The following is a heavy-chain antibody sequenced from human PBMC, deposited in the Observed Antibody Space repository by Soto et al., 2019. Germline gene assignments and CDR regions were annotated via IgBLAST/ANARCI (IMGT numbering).Heavy chain of an antibody. J-gene: IGHJ4*02. CDR3: AKYYSDSSGYYCY. D-gene: IGHD3-22*01. CDR2: ISGSGGST. CDR1: GFTFSSYA. V-gene: IGHV3-23*01. Sequence: GSLRLSCAASGFTFSSYAVSGVRQAPGKGLEWVSAISGSGGSTYYADSVKGRFTISRDNSKNTLYLQMNSLRAEDTAVYYCAKYYSDSSGYYCYWGQGTLVTVSS.